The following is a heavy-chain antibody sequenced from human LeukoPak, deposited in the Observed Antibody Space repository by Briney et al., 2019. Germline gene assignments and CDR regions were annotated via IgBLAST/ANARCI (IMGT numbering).Heavy chain of an antibody. CDR3: AKDQEKSLYYGSGSRKPYDY. V-gene: IGHV3-23*01. J-gene: IGHJ4*02. Sequence: GGSLRLSCAGPGFTFSSYAMSWVRQAPGKGLEWVSAISGSGGSTYYADSVKGRFTISRDNSKNTLYLQMNSLRAEDTAVYYCAKDQEKSLYYGSGSRKPYDYWGQGTLVTVSS. D-gene: IGHD3-10*01. CDR2: ISGSGGST. CDR1: GFTFSSYA.